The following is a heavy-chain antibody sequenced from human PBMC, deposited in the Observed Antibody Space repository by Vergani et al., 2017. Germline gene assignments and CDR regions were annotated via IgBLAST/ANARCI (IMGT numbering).Heavy chain of an antibody. CDR3: ARHTTYTDS. CDR2: IYPADSDT. CDR1: EYSFGNYW. Sequence: EVELVPSGPEMRKPGESLMISCKGSEYSFGNYWIGWVRQMPGKGLEWMGIIYPADSDTRYSPSFQGQVTISADKSISTAFLQWDSLKASDTALYYCARHTTYTDSWGQGTLVTVSS. D-gene: IGHD1-1*01. V-gene: IGHV5-51*01. J-gene: IGHJ4*02.